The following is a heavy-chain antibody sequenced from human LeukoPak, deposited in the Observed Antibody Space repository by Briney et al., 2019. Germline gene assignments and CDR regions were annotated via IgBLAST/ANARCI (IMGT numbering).Heavy chain of an antibody. CDR3: ARETGNYYFDY. Sequence: SETLSLTSSVSGGSISSSSYYWGWIRQPPGKGLEWIGSIYYSGTTNYNPSLKSRVTLSVDTSKSQFSLKLSSVTAADTAVFYCARETGNYYFDYWGQGTLVTVSS. J-gene: IGHJ4*02. CDR2: IYYSGTT. V-gene: IGHV4-39*07. D-gene: IGHD3-9*01. CDR1: GGSISSSSYY.